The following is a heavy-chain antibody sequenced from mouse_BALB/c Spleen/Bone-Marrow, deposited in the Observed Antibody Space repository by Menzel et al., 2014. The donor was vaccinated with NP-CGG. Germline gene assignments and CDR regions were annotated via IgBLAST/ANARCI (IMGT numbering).Heavy chain of an antibody. Sequence: VQLKESGGGLVQPGGSRKLSCAASGFTFSSFGMHWVRQAPEKGLEWVAYISSGSSTIYYADTVKGRFTTSRDNPKNTLFLQMTSLRSEDTAMYYCARSYYGSSYYFDYWGQGTTLTVSS. CDR1: GFTFSSFG. CDR2: ISSGSSTI. CDR3: ARSYYGSSYYFDY. D-gene: IGHD1-1*01. V-gene: IGHV5-17*02. J-gene: IGHJ2*01.